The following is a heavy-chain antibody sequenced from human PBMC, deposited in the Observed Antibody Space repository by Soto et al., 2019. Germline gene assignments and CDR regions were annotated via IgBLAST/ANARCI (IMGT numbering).Heavy chain of an antibody. CDR1: GFPFSSYW. D-gene: IGHD3-3*01. J-gene: IGHJ6*04. CDR3: ARDSVRFSVYNMDV. Sequence: GGSLRLSCAASGFPFSSYWMSLVRQSPGKGLEWVANIKQDGSEKYYVDSVKGRLTISRDNAKNSLYLQMNSLRAEDTAVYYCARDSVRFSVYNMDVWGKGLPITFSS. V-gene: IGHV3-7*01. CDR2: IKQDGSEK.